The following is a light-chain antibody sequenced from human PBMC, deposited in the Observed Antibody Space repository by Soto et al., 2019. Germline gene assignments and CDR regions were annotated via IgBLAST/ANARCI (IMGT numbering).Light chain of an antibody. CDR3: QQYSTSPT. Sequence: DIVLTQSPGTLSLSPGERATLSCRASQIISSNYLGWYQQRPGQAPRLLIYGASNRATGIPDRFSGSGSGTDFTLTISRLEPEDFAVYYCQQYSTSPTFGEGTRLEIK. CDR2: GAS. CDR1: QIISSNY. J-gene: IGKJ5*01. V-gene: IGKV3-20*01.